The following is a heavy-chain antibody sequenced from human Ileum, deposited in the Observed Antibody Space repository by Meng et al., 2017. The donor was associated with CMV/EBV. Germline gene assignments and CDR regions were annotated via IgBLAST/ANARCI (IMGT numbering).Heavy chain of an antibody. CDR1: GFTFSTYW. CDR2: IKEDLSQI. J-gene: IGHJ3*02. Sequence: GSLRLSCAASGFTFSTYWMSWVRQAPGKGLEWVANIKEDLSQIYYVGSVKGRFTISRDNAKNSLYLQMNSLRAEDTAVYFCARMYCSTISCYTDAFDIWGQGTMVTVSS. D-gene: IGHD2-2*02. V-gene: IGHV3-7*01. CDR3: ARMYCSTISCYTDAFDI.